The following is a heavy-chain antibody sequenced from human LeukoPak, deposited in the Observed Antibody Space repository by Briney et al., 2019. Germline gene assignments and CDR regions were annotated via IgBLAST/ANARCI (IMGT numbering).Heavy chain of an antibody. J-gene: IGHJ4*02. V-gene: IGHV4-31*03. CDR3: ASGGGWYWSFDY. Sequence: SETLSLTCSVSGASVTTGGFYWTWIRQLPGKGLEWIGYIYHSGSTKYHPSLESRLIISIDTSKNQFSLKPNSVTAADTAVYYCASGGGWYWSFDYWGQGTLVTVSS. D-gene: IGHD6-19*01. CDR1: GASVTTGGFY. CDR2: IYHSGST.